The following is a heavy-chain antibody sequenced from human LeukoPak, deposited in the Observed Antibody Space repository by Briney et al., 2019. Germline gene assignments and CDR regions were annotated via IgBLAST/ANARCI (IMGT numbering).Heavy chain of an antibody. Sequence: PSETLSLTCAVYGGSFSGYYWSWIRQPPGKGLEWIGEINHSGSTNYNPSLKSRVTISVDTSKNQFSLKLSSVTAADTAVYYCARRVTKDAFEIWGQGTMVTVSS. CDR3: ARRVTKDAFEI. CDR1: GGSFSGYY. D-gene: IGHD4-17*01. V-gene: IGHV4-34*01. CDR2: INHSGST. J-gene: IGHJ3*02.